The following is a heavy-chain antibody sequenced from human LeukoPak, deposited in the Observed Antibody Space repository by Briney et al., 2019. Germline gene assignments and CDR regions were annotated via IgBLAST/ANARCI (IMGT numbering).Heavy chain of an antibody. D-gene: IGHD2-15*01. CDR3: ARGRPHGSDY. CDR1: GFSFSSYW. J-gene: IGHJ4*02. Sequence: LGGSLRLSCAASGFSFSSYWMNWVRQAPGKGLVWVSRISSDGSSTNYADSVKGRFTISRGNAKNTLYLQMNSLRVEDTAVYYCARGRPHGSDYWGQGTLVTVSS. V-gene: IGHV3-74*01. CDR2: ISSDGSST.